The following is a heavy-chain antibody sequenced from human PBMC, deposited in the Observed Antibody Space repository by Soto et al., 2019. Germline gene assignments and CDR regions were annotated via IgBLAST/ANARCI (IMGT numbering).Heavy chain of an antibody. CDR1: GGSISSSSYY. CDR3: ASASHYDILTGYSPLHWFDP. CDR2: IYYSGST. V-gene: IGHV4-39*01. J-gene: IGHJ5*02. D-gene: IGHD3-9*01. Sequence: SETLSLTCTVSGGSISSSSYYWDWIRQPPGKGLEWIGSIYYSGSTYYNPSLRSRVTISIDTYNDQFSLKLSSVTAADTAVYYCASASHYDILTGYSPLHWFDPWGQGTLVTVSS.